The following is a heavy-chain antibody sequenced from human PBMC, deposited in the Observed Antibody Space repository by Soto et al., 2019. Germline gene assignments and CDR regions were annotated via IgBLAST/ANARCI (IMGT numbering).Heavy chain of an antibody. V-gene: IGHV3-30-3*01. CDR3: ARDGDSHYDFSSGYYYYGMAV. CDR1: GFTFSSYA. J-gene: IGHJ6*02. CDR2: ISYDGSNK. D-gene: IGHD3-3*01. Sequence: GSLRLSCAASGFTFSSYAMHWVRQAPGKGLEWVAVISYDGSNKYYADSVKGRFTISRDNSKNTLYLQMNSLRAEDTAVYYCARDGDSHYDFSSGYYYYGMAVWGQGTTVTVSS.